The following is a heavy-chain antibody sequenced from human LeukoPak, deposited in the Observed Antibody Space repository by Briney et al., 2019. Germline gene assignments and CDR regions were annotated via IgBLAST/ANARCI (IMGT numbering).Heavy chain of an antibody. D-gene: IGHD6-19*01. CDR1: GGTISSYY. Sequence: SETLSLTCTVSGGTISSYYWNWIRQPPGKGLEWIGYIHYSGSTKYNPSLKSRVTISVDTSKNQFSLKLSSVTAADMAVYYCARWYSSGWAFDYWGQGTLVTVSS. CDR2: IHYSGST. V-gene: IGHV4-59*08. J-gene: IGHJ4*02. CDR3: ARWYSSGWAFDY.